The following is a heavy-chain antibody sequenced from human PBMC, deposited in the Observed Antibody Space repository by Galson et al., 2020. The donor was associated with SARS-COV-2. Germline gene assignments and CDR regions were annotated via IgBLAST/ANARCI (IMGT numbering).Heavy chain of an antibody. V-gene: IGHV1-2*02. J-gene: IGHJ4*01. CDR1: GYTFTAYH. CDR2: INPHSGGT. D-gene: IGHD6-19*01. CDR3: ARDKGSGWYEDFDY. Sequence: ASVKVSCKASGYTFTAYHMHWVRQAPGQVLEWMGWINPHSGGTNYAQKFQGRVTMTRDTSISTASMELSRLTSDDTALYYCARDKGSGWYEDFDYWGQGTLVTVSS.